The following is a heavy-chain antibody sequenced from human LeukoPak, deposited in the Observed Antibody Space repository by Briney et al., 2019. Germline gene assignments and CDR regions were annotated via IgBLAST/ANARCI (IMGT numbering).Heavy chain of an antibody. J-gene: IGHJ4*02. Sequence: KPSETLSLTCTVSGGSISSSTYYWGWIRRPPGKGLEWIGSIYYSGNTYCNPSLKSRVTVSVDTSKNQFSLKLSSVTAADTAVYYCVRGSTLRHYQYWGQGTLVTVSS. CDR1: GGSISSSTYY. D-gene: IGHD3-16*01. V-gene: IGHV4-39*01. CDR2: IYYSGNT. CDR3: VRGSTLRHYQY.